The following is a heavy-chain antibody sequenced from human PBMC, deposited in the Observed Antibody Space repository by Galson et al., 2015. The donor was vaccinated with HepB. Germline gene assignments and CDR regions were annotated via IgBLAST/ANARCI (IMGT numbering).Heavy chain of an antibody. J-gene: IGHJ4*02. CDR1: GFTFSSYA. D-gene: IGHD1-26*01. Sequence: SLRLSCAASGFTFSSYAMHWVRQAPGKGLEYVSAISSNGGSTYYADSVKGRFTISRDNSKNTLYLQMSSLRAEDTAVYYCVKQVGPTTPFWEDYFDYWGQGTLVTVSS. CDR3: VKQVGPTTPFWEDYFDY. CDR2: ISSNGGST. V-gene: IGHV3-64D*06.